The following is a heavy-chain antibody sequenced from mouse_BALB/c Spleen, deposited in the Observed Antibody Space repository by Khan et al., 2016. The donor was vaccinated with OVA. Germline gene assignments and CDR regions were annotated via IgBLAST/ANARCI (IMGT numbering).Heavy chain of an antibody. CDR1: GYTFTNYG. V-gene: IGHV9-3-1*01. D-gene: IGHD3-3*01. CDR2: INSNTGEA. Sequence: QIQLVQSGPELKKSGETVKISCKASGYTFTNYGMNWVKQAPGKGLKWMGWINSNTGEATYADDFKGRFAFSLETSASTAYLQIKNLKNEDTATYFRVRGGRRAMDYWGQGTSVTVSS. J-gene: IGHJ4*01. CDR3: VRGGRRAMDY.